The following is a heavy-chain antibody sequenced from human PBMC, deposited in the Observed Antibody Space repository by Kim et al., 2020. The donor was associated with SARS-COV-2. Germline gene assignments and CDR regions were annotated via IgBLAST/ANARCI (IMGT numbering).Heavy chain of an antibody. CDR3: ALVGGLWFGVD. Sequence: TKYSQKFQGRVTITREPSPSTAYMELSSLRSEDTAVYYCALVGGLWFGVDWGQGTLVTVSS. CDR2: T. J-gene: IGHJ4*02. D-gene: IGHD3-10*01. V-gene: IGHV1-3*01.